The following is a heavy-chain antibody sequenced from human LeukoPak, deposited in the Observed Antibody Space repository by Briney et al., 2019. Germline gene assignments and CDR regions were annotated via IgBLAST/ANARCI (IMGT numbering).Heavy chain of an antibody. D-gene: IGHD3-16*02. V-gene: IGHV3-11*04. J-gene: IGHJ4*02. CDR1: GFTFSDDY. CDR2: ISGSGSTM. Sequence: PGKSLRLSCAASGFTFSDDYMSWIRQAPGKGLEWVAYISGSGSTMYYADSVTGRFTISRDNAKNSLYLQMNSLGAEDTAVYYCARQHRYCSPATCSFKHFDYWGQGTLVTVSS. CDR3: ARQHRYCSPATCSFKHFDY.